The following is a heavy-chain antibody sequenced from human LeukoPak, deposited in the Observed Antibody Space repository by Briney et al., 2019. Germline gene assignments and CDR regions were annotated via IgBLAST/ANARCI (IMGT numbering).Heavy chain of an antibody. Sequence: PSETLSLTCTVSGYSISSGYYWGWIRQPPGKGLEWIGSIYHSGSTYYNPSLKSRVTISVDTSKNQFSLKLSSVTAADTAVYYCASATNIRGDGYNPTFDYWGPGTLVTVSS. CDR2: IYHSGST. V-gene: IGHV4-38-2*02. J-gene: IGHJ4*02. D-gene: IGHD5-24*01. CDR1: GYSISSGYY. CDR3: ASATNIRGDGYNPTFDY.